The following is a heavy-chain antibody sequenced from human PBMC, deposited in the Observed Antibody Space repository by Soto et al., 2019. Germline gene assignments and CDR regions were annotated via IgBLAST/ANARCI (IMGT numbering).Heavy chain of an antibody. CDR3: ARPKFTYCSGGSCYFDY. D-gene: IGHD2-15*01. CDR1: GLTFSSYG. CDR2: IWYDGSNK. J-gene: IGHJ4*02. V-gene: IGHV3-33*01. Sequence: GGSLRLSCAASGLTFSSYGMHWVRQAPGKGLEWVAVIWYDGSNKYYADSVKGRFTISRDNSKNTLYLQMNSLRAEDTAVYYCARPKFTYCSGGSCYFDYWGQGTLVTVSS.